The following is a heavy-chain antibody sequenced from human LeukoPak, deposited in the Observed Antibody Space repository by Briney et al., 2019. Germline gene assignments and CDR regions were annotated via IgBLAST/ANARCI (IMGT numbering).Heavy chain of an antibody. CDR3: AKDHVVDNLHYSYYMDV. Sequence: PGGSLRLSCAASGFTFSSYSMNWVRQAPGKGLEWVSSISSSSSYIYYADSVKGRFTISRDNAKNSLYLQMNSLRAVDTAVYYCAKDHVVDNLHYSYYMDVWGKGTTFTVSS. J-gene: IGHJ6*03. D-gene: IGHD2-21*01. CDR2: ISSSSSYI. CDR1: GFTFSSYS. V-gene: IGHV3-21*01.